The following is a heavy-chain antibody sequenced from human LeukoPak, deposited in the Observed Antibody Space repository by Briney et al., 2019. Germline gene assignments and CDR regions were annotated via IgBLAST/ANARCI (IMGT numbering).Heavy chain of an antibody. CDR3: ATSPPGVAAAGIYYFDY. J-gene: IGHJ4*02. Sequence: PGRSLRLSCAASGFTFDDYAMHWVRQAPGKGLEWVSGISWNSGSIGYADSVKGRFTISRDNAKNSLYLQMNSLRVEDTAVYYCATSPPGVAAAGIYYFDYWGQGTLVTVSS. CDR1: GFTFDDYA. V-gene: IGHV3-9*01. CDR2: ISWNSGSI. D-gene: IGHD6-13*01.